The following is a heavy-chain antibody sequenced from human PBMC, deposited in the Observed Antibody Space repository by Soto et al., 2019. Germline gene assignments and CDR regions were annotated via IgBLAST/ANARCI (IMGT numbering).Heavy chain of an antibody. D-gene: IGHD1-1*01. CDR1: GLTVSGKKY. CDR2: LYDVDGT. Sequence: DVQLVESGGGLIQPGESLRLSCAAFGLTVSGKKYVAWVRQAPGKGLEWISALYDVDGTYYADAVKGRFTTSSDSSKTTVYLQMNGLRPDDTAVYYCASWHEREHAYDVWGRGTTVTVSS. CDR3: ASWHEREHAYDV. J-gene: IGHJ3*01. V-gene: IGHV3-53*01.